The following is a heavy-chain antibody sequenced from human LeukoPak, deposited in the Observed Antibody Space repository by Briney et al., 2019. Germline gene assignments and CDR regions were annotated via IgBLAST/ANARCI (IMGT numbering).Heavy chain of an antibody. V-gene: IGHV3-23*01. CDR2: IRNCGGNT. Sequence: GGSLRLSCAASGFTFSTYSMTWVRQAPGKGLEWVSSIRNCGGNTYHAESVKGRFTVSRDNSKNTRDLQMRSLKNEDVAVYYCAKESRGLSRDDWGQGTLVTVSS. J-gene: IGHJ4*02. CDR3: AKESRGLSRDD. CDR1: GFTFSTYS. D-gene: IGHD6-19*01.